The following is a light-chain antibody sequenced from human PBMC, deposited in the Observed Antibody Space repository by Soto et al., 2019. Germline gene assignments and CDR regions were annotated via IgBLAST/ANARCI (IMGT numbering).Light chain of an antibody. CDR3: ASWDDSLSGWV. J-gene: IGLJ3*02. CDR1: SSNIGFNY. CDR2: RNN. V-gene: IGLV1-47*01. Sequence: QAVVTQPPSASGTPGQRVTMSCSGSSSNIGFNYVSWYQQLPGTAPKVLIYRNNQRPSGVPDRFSGSKAGTSASLAISGLRSEDEAEYYCASWDDSLSGWVFGGGTKLTVL.